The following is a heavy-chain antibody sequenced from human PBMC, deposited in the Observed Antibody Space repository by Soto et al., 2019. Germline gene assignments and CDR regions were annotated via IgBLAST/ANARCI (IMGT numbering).Heavy chain of an antibody. Sequence: QVQLQESGPRLVKPSGTLSLTCSISGGSISTYYWSWSRQPPGKGLEWISFIYYTESTRYNPSLSSRVTISLDTSKNQFSLRLSSVTAADTAVYYCARHAYYGDYAFDLWGQGTMVTVSA. D-gene: IGHD4-17*01. CDR3: ARHAYYGDYAFDL. J-gene: IGHJ3*01. CDR1: GGSISTYY. V-gene: IGHV4-59*08. CDR2: IYYTEST.